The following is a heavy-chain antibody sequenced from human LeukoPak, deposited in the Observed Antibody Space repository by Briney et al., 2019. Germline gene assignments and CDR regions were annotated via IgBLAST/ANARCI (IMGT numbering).Heavy chain of an antibody. CDR3: AKGPRITVIVVVHYYFDY. Sequence: GGSLRLSCAASGFTFSSYGMHWVRQAPGKGLEWVAFIRYDGSNKYYADSVKGRFTISRDNSKNTLYLQMNSLRAEDTAVYYCAKGPRITVIVVVHYYFDYWGQGTLVTVSS. D-gene: IGHD3-22*01. V-gene: IGHV3-30*02. CDR1: GFTFSSYG. J-gene: IGHJ4*02. CDR2: IRYDGSNK.